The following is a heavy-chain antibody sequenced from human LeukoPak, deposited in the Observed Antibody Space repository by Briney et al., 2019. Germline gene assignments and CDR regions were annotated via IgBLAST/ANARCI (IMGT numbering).Heavy chain of an antibody. CDR3: AKWTTAGLYYFDN. J-gene: IGHJ4*02. V-gene: IGHV4-38-2*02. CDR2: IYHSGNT. CDR1: GYSISSAYY. Sequence: PSETLSLTCTVSGYSISSAYYWGWIRQPPGKGLEWIGSIYHSGNTYYNPYLKSRVTISIDTSKNQFSLKLSSVSATDTAVYYCAKWTTAGLYYFDNWGQGTLVTVSS. D-gene: IGHD6-13*01.